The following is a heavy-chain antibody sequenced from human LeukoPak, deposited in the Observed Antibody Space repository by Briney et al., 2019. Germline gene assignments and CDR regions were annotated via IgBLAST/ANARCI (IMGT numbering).Heavy chain of an antibody. D-gene: IGHD5-18*01. J-gene: IGHJ4*02. CDR2: ISGSGGST. CDR1: GFSFSSYA. Sequence: GGSLRLSCAASGFSFSSYAMSWVRQAPGKGLEWVSAISGSGGSTYYADSVKGRFTISRDNSKNTLYLQMNSLRAEDTAVYYCARGGTAMSNFDYWGQGTLVTVSS. V-gene: IGHV3-23*01. CDR3: ARGGTAMSNFDY.